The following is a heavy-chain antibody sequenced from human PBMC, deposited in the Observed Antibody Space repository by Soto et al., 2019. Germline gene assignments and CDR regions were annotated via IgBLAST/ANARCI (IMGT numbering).Heavy chain of an antibody. D-gene: IGHD4-17*01. CDR3: ARGTVSYYYGMDV. CDR2: IYPGDSDT. Sequence: PGESLKISCKGSGYSFTSYWIGWVRQMPGKGLECMGIIYPGDSDTRYSPSFQGQVTMTRDTSISTAYMELSRLRSDDTAVYYCARGTVSYYYGMDVWGQGTTVTVSS. V-gene: IGHV5-51*01. J-gene: IGHJ6*01. CDR1: GYSFTSYW.